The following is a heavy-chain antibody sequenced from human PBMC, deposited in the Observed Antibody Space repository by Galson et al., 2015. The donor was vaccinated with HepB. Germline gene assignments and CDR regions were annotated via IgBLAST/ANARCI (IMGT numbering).Heavy chain of an antibody. CDR2: IIPILGIA. J-gene: IGHJ3*02. V-gene: IGHV1-69*04. Sequence: SVKVSCKASGGTFSSYAISWVRQAPGQGLEWMGRIIPILGIANYAQKFQGRVTITADKSTSTAYMELSSLRSEDTAVYYCANTVVVPAADDAFDIWGQGTMVTVSS. CDR3: ANTVVVPAADDAFDI. D-gene: IGHD2-2*01. CDR1: GGTFSSYA.